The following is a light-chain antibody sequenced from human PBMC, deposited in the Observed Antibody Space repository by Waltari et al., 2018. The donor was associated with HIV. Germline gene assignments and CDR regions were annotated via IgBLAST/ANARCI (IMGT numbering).Light chain of an antibody. J-gene: IGLJ3*02. V-gene: IGLV2-11*01. CDR2: DVS. CDR1: SSNVGAYHY. CDR3: CSYAGSYTWV. Sequence: QSALTQPRSVSGSPGQSVTISCTGTSSNVGAYHYVSWYQQHPEHPRNAPKLRIYDVSKRPAGVPARFSGSKSGNTASLTSSGLQAGDEADYHCCSYAGSYTWVFGGGTKLTVL.